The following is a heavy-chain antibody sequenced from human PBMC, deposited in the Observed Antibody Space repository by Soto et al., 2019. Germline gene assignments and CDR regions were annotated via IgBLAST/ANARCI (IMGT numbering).Heavy chain of an antibody. CDR2: IIPILGIA. CDR3: ARGGYCSGGSCYSDY. J-gene: IGHJ4*02. Sequence: QVQLVQSGAEVKKPGSSVKVSCKASGGTFSSYTISWVRQAPGQGLEWMGRIIPILGIANYAQKFQGRVTITADKSTSTAYMELSSLRSEDTAVDYCARGGYCSGGSCYSDYWGQGTLVTVSS. V-gene: IGHV1-69*02. CDR1: GGTFSSYT. D-gene: IGHD2-15*01.